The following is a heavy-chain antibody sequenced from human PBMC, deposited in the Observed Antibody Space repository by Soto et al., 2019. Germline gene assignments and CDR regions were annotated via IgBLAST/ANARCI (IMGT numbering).Heavy chain of an antibody. CDR2: MNPKSGYT. CDR1: GYTFTSYD. J-gene: IGHJ6*03. CDR3: ARPAVDLAV. Sequence: QVQLVQSGAEVKKPGASVKVSCKASGYTFTSYDINWVRQATGQGLEWIGWMNPKSGYTGYAEKFQGRVTMSRNTPKSPATREGRGLGFGNPALYSWARPAVDLAVGGKGPT. V-gene: IGHV1-8*01. D-gene: IGHD3-9*01.